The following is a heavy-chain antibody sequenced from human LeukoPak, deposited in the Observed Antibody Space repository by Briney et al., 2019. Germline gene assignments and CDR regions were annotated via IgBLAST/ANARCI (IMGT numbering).Heavy chain of an antibody. V-gene: IGHV3-23*01. CDR2: ISGSGGST. CDR3: AKRLSKLYYYYGMDV. CDR1: GFTFSSYA. D-gene: IGHD3-16*02. Sequence: GGSLRLSCEASGFTFSSYAMSWVRQAPGKGLEWVSAISGSGGSTYYADSVKGRFTISRDNSKNTLYLQMNSLRAEDTAVYYCAKRLSKLYYYYGMDVWGQGTTVTVSS. J-gene: IGHJ6*02.